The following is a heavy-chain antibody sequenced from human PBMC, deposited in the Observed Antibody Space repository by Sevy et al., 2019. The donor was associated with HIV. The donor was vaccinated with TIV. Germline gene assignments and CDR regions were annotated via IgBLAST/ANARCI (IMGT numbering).Heavy chain of an antibody. CDR3: ARQEGEWEPGVPKSSALNDAFDI. J-gene: IGHJ3*02. D-gene: IGHD1-26*01. CDR1: GYSFTSYW. Sequence: GESLKISCKGSGYSFTSYWIGWVRQMPGKGLEWMGIIYPGDSDTRYSPSFQSQVIILADKTISTAYMQWSSLKASDTAMYYCARQEGEWEPGVPKSSALNDAFDIWGQGTMVTVSS. V-gene: IGHV5-51*01. CDR2: IYPGDSDT.